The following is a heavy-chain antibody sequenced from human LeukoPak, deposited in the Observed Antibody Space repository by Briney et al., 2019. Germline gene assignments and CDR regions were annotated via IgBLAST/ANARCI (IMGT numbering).Heavy chain of an antibody. CDR3: ARFASVAHFDN. V-gene: IGHV1-2*04. CDR1: GYTFSAYY. CDR2: INPNSGGT. J-gene: IGHJ4*02. D-gene: IGHD5-12*01. Sequence: ASVKVSCKASGYTFSAYYIQWVRQTPGQGLEWMGWINPNSGGTNYAQKFQGWVTMTTDTSTSTAYMELRRLRSDDTAVYYCARFASVAHFDNWGQGTLVTVSS.